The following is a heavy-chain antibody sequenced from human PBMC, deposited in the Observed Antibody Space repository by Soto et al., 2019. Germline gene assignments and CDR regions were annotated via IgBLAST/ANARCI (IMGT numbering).Heavy chain of an antibody. CDR3: FGLTGVPAAMEGWFDP. CDR1: GLTFSSYA. CDR2: ISGSGGST. V-gene: IGHV3-23*01. Sequence: EVQLLESGGGLVQPGGSLRLSCAASGLTFSSYAMSWVRQAPGKGLEWVSAISGSGGSTDYADSVKGRFTISRDNSKNTLYLQMNSLRAEDTAVYYCFGLTGVPAAMEGWFDPWGQGTLVSVSS. J-gene: IGHJ5*02. D-gene: IGHD2-2*01.